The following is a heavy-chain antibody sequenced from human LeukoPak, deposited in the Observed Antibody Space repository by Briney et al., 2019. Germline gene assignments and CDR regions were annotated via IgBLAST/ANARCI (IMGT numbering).Heavy chain of an antibody. Sequence: SETLSLTCTVSGGSISSSTHYWGWVRQPPGKGLEWIGSIYYSGSTCYNSSLKSRVTISVDTSKNQFSLKLSSVTAADTAVYYCVRSNYWGQGTLVTVSS. CDR2: IYYSGST. V-gene: IGHV4-39*01. CDR1: GGSISSSTHY. J-gene: IGHJ4*02. CDR3: VRSNY.